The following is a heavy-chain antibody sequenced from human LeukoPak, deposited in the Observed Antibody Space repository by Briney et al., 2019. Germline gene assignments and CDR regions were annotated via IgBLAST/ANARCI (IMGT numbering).Heavy chain of an antibody. Sequence: GGSLRLSCAASGFIFPNYVMSWVRQAPGKGLEWVSVISGSSDITYYADSVKGRFTISRDNSKNTLYLQMNSLTTEDTAVYYCAKGGGELGSGSLDYWGQGTLVTVSS. J-gene: IGHJ4*02. CDR2: ISGSSDIT. CDR1: GFIFPNYV. V-gene: IGHV3-23*01. D-gene: IGHD3-10*01. CDR3: AKGGGELGSGSLDY.